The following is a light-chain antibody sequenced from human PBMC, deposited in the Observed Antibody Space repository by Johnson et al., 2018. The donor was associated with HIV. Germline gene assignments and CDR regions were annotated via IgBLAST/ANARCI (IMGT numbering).Light chain of an antibody. CDR1: SSNIGNNY. Sequence: QSVLTQPPSVSAAPGQKVTISCSGSSSNIGNNYVSWYQQLPGTAPKLLIHYNHNRPSGIPDRFSGSQSGTSSTLGITGLKSWDEADYYCGTWDSSLSAYVFGTGTKFTVL. J-gene: IGLJ1*01. V-gene: IGLV1-51*01. CDR2: YNH. CDR3: GTWDSSLSAYV.